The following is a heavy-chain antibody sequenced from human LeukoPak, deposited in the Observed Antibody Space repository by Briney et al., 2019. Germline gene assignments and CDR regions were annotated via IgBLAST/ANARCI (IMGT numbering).Heavy chain of an antibody. CDR1: GGSISSSSYY. CDR2: IYYSGST. D-gene: IGHD5-12*01. J-gene: IGHJ4*02. Sequence: PSETLSLTCTVSGGSISSSSYYWGWIRQPPGKGLEWIGSIYYSGSTYYNPSLKSRVTISVDTSKNQFSLKLSSVTAADTAVYYCASSTPDIVATINYFDYWGQGTLVTVSS. V-gene: IGHV4-39*07. CDR3: ASSTPDIVATINYFDY.